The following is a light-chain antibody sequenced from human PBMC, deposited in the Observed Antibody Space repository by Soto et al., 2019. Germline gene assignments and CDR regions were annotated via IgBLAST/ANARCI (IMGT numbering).Light chain of an antibody. CDR1: QDISSS. Sequence: DIQLTQSPSFLSASVGDRVTITCRASQDISSSLAWYQQRPGKAPKLLIYTASTLQSGVPSRFSGSGSGTEFTLKISRLQPEDFATFSCQHLNSYPLTVGGGTKVEIK. V-gene: IGKV1-9*01. CDR2: TAS. J-gene: IGKJ4*01. CDR3: QHLNSYPLT.